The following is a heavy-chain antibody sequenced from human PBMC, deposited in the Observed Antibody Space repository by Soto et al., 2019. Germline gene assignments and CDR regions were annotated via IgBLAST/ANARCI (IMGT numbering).Heavy chain of an antibody. J-gene: IGHJ5*02. Sequence: SQTLSLTCAISGDSVPSNTASWNWIRQSPSRGLEWLGRTYFRSKWYNDYAVSVKSRIIINSDTSNNQFSLQLNSVTPEDTAVYFCAKGDNLGPKTGYAFDPWGQGIMVTVSS. V-gene: IGHV6-1*01. CDR1: GDSVPSNTAS. CDR3: AKGDNLGPKTGYAFDP. CDR2: TYFRSKWYN. D-gene: IGHD5-12*01.